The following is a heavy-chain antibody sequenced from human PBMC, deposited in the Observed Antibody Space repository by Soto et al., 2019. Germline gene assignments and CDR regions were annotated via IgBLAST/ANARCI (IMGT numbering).Heavy chain of an antibody. Sequence: QVQLVESGGGVVQPGRTLRLSCAASGFTFTSYGMHWVRQDPGKGLEWVAVIWYDGSKKYYGDSVKGRFTISRDNSKNTLSLQMNSLRAGDTVVYYCARDAYKMVYWGQGTLVSVSS. CDR2: IWYDGSKK. CDR1: GFTFTSYG. CDR3: ARDAYKMVY. J-gene: IGHJ4*02. V-gene: IGHV3-33*01. D-gene: IGHD1-1*01.